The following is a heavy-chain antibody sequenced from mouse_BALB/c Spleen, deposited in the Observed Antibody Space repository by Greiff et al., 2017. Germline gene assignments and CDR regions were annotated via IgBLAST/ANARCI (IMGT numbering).Heavy chain of an antibody. Sequence: VQLQQSGAELMKPGASVKISCKATGYTFSSYWIEWVKQRPGHGLEWIGEILPGSGSTNYNEKFKGKATFTADTSSNTAYMQLSSLTSEDSAVYYCAYYYRYDGFAYWGQGTLVTVSA. CDR3: AYYYRYDGFAY. V-gene: IGHV1-9*01. CDR1: GYTFSSYW. D-gene: IGHD2-14*01. J-gene: IGHJ3*01. CDR2: ILPGSGST.